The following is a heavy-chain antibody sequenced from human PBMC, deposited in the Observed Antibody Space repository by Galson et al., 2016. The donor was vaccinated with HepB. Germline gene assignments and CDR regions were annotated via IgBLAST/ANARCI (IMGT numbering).Heavy chain of an antibody. D-gene: IGHD3-22*01. V-gene: IGHV3-53*01. CDR1: GFTVSNNY. CDR2: MYSGGGT. Sequence: SLRLSCAVSGFTVSNNYMSWVRQAPGKGLEWVSVMYSGGGTYYADSVRGRFTISRDNSKNTVYLQMNSLRAEDTAVYYCARLVLCDTSGSYYWGQGTLVTVSS. J-gene: IGHJ4*02. CDR3: ARLVLCDTSGSYY.